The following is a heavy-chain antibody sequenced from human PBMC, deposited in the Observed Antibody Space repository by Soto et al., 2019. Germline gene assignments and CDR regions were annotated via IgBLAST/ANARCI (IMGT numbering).Heavy chain of an antibody. V-gene: IGHV5-51*01. J-gene: IGHJ4*02. CDR2: IYPGDSDT. D-gene: IGHD6-13*01. CDR1: GYSFTNYW. CDR3: ARRRSSSSPVDY. Sequence: GESLKISCKGTGYSFTNYWIGWVRQMPGKGLEWMGVIYPGDSDTRYSPSFQGQVTISADKSITTAYLQWSSLKASDTAMYYCARRRSSSSPVDYWGQGTLVTVSS.